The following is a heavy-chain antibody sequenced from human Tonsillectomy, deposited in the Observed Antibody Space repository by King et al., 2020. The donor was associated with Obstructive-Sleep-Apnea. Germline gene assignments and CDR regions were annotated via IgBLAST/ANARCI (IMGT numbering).Heavy chain of an antibody. CDR1: GFTFSSYS. CDR3: ARDLRYSSSWYYYYGMNV. Sequence: VQLVESGGGLVKPGGSLRLSFAAAGFTFSSYSMNWVRQAPGKGLEWVSSISSSRRVIYYSDSVKGRFTISRDNAKNSLYLQMNSLRAEDTAVYYCARDLRYSSSWYYYYGMNVWGQGTTVTVSS. J-gene: IGHJ6*02. D-gene: IGHD6-13*01. CDR2: ISSSRRVI. V-gene: IGHV3-21*01.